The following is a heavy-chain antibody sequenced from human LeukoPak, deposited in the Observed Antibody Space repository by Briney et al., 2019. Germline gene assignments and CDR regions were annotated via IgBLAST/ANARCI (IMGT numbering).Heavy chain of an antibody. CDR2: IYCSGST. D-gene: IGHD4-23*01. CDR1: GGSISSGDYY. CDR3: AREPDDYGGNSGGGYFDY. J-gene: IGHJ4*02. Sequence: SETLSLTCTVSGGSISSGDYYWSWIRQPPGKGLEWIGYIYCSGSTYYNPSLKSRVTISVDTSKNQFSLKLSSVTAADTAVYYCAREPDDYGGNSGGGYFDYWGQGTLVTVSS. V-gene: IGHV4-30-4*01.